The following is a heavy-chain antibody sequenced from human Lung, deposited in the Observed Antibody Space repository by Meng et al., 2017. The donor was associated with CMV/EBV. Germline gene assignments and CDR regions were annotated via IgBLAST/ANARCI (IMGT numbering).Heavy chain of an antibody. J-gene: IGHJ4*02. Sequence: SVXVSCKASGGTFSSYAISWVRQAPGQGLEWMGGIIPIFGTANYAQKFQGRVTITTDESTSTAYMELSSLRSEDTAVYYCARDRGTIFGVDFDYWGQGTRVTGAS. CDR3: ARDRGTIFGVDFDY. CDR2: IIPIFGTA. D-gene: IGHD3-3*01. CDR1: GGTFSSYA. V-gene: IGHV1-69*05.